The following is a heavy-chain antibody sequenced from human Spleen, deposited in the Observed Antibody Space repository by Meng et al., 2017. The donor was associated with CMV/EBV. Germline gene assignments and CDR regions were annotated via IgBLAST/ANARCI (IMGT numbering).Heavy chain of an antibody. Sequence: SGGSISSGDYYWSWIRQPPGKGLEWIGCIYYSGSTYYNPSLKSRVSISVDTSKSQFSLKLNSVTATDTAVYYCATATVTTYWYFDLWGRGTLVTVSS. CDR2: IYYSGST. CDR1: GGSISSGDYY. V-gene: IGHV4-30-4*08. D-gene: IGHD4-17*01. J-gene: IGHJ2*01. CDR3: ATATVTTYWYFDL.